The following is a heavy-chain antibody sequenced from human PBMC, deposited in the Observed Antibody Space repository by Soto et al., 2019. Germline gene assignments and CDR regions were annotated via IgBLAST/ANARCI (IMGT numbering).Heavy chain of an antibody. V-gene: IGHV3-21*01. J-gene: IGHJ6*02. Sequence: GGSLRLSCAASGFTFSSYSMNWVRQAPGKGLEWVSSISSSGSYTYYADSVKGRLTISRDNAKNSLYLQMNSLRAEDTAVYYCARIIGYGYHYYGMDVWGQGTTVTVSS. CDR3: ARIIGYGYHYYGMDV. CDR2: ISSSGSYT. D-gene: IGHD5-18*01. CDR1: GFTFSSYS.